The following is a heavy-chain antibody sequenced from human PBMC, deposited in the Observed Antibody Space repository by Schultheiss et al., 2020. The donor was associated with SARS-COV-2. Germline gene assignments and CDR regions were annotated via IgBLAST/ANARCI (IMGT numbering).Heavy chain of an antibody. CDR1: GGSFSGYY. CDR3: ARDVSGSEGYCSSTSCWGGPWFDP. Sequence: SETLSLTCAVYGGSFSGYYWSWIRQPPGKGLEWIGYIYYSGSTNYNPSLKSRVTISVDTSKNQFSLKLSSVTAADTAVYYCARDVSGSEGYCSSTSCWGGPWFDPWGQGTLVTVSS. V-gene: IGHV4-59*12. D-gene: IGHD2-2*01. J-gene: IGHJ5*02. CDR2: IYYSGST.